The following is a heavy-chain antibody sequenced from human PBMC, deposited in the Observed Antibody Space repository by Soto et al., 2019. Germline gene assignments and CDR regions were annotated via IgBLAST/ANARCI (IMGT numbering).Heavy chain of an antibody. D-gene: IGHD3-10*01. V-gene: IGHV4-34*01. J-gene: IGHJ4*02. CDR1: GGSFSGYF. Sequence: SETLSLTCTVSGGSFSGYFWTWIRQPPGKGLEWLAEINHSGITNYNPSLKSRVIISIDKSKNQFSLNLSSVTAADTAVYYCATGSLYYYGSGGMWDSWGRGALVTVSS. CDR2: INHSGIT. CDR3: ATGSLYYYGSGGMWDS.